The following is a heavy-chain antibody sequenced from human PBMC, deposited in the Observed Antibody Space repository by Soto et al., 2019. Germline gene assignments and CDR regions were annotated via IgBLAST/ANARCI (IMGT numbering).Heavy chain of an antibody. CDR2: IFHTGSA. V-gene: IGHV4-4*08. CDR1: GDSISSYY. Sequence: PSETLSLTCTVSGDSISSYYWSWIRQPPGKGLEWIGYIFHTGSANYNPSLKSRVTITRDTSASTAYMELSSLRSEDTAVYYCARARELRFLEWLSPMTWFDPWGQGTLVTVSS. CDR3: ARARELRFLEWLSPMTWFDP. J-gene: IGHJ5*02. D-gene: IGHD3-3*01.